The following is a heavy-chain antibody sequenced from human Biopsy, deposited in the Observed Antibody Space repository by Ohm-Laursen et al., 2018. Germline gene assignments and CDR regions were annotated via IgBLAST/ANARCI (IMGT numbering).Heavy chain of an antibody. D-gene: IGHD3-3*01. CDR2: ISTYNDDT. V-gene: IGHV1-18*04. CDR3: ARDPGYDFWSGSDPFDI. CDR1: GYTFTAYG. J-gene: IGHJ3*02. Sequence: ASVKVSCKTSGYTFTAYGISWVRQAPGQGLEWMGWISTYNDDTNIAKKFQGRVSTTTDTSTGTAYMELRRLRTGDTAIYFCARDPGYDFWSGSDPFDIWGQGTTVTVSS.